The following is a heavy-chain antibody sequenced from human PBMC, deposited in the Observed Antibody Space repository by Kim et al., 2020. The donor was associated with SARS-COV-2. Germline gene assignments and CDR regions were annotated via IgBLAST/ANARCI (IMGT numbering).Heavy chain of an antibody. CDR1: GFTFSSYG. CDR2: IWYDGSNK. D-gene: IGHD6-19*01. Sequence: GGSLRLSCAASGFTFSSYGMHWVRQAPGKGLEWVAVIWYDGSNKYYADSVKGRFTISRDNSKNTLYLQMNSLRAEDTAVYYCARSQWLGRYYFDYWGQGTLVTVSS. V-gene: IGHV3-33*08. CDR3: ARSQWLGRYYFDY. J-gene: IGHJ4*02.